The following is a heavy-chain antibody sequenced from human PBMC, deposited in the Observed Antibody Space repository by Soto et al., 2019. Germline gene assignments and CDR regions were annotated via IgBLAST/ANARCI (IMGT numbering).Heavy chain of an antibody. D-gene: IGHD1-26*01. CDR3: VKEDGAGFKS. J-gene: IGHJ4*02. CDR2: IFPLLAMV. Sequence: QVHLVQSGAEMKKPGSSVKVSCKVSGGDLTNSGISWVRQAPGQGLEWMGGIFPLLAMVDYSQKFQGRVTLTADESTNTAYMDLGSQRSEATAVYYCVKEDGAGFKSWGQGTLVIVSS. CDR1: GGDLTNSG. V-gene: IGHV1-69*04.